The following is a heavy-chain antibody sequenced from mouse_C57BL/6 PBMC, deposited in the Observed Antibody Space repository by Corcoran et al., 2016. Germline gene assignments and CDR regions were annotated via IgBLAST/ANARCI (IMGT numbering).Heavy chain of an antibody. CDR1: GYSITSGYY. CDR2: ISYDGSN. V-gene: IGHV3-6*01. CDR3: ARGGWLLSYAMDY. Sequence: DVQLQESGPGLVKPSQSLSLTCSVTGYSITSGYYWNWIRQFPGNKLEWMGYISYDGSNNYNPSLKNRISITRDTSKNQFFLKLNSVTTEDTATYYCARGGWLLSYAMDYWGQGTPVTVSS. D-gene: IGHD2-3*01. J-gene: IGHJ4*01.